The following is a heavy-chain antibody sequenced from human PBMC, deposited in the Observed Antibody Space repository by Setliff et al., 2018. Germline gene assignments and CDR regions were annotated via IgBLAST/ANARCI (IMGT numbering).Heavy chain of an antibody. D-gene: IGHD2-15*01. CDR2: IYTTGST. CDR1: GGSITSGSNY. V-gene: IGHV4-61*09. CDR3: ARKDGDM. J-gene: IGHJ3*02. Sequence: PSETLSLTCTVSGGSITSGSNYWSWIRQPAGRGLEWMGHIYTTGSTSYNPSLKSRVTMSVDTSKNQFSLKMRSVTAADAALYYCARKDGDMWGQGTMVTVSS.